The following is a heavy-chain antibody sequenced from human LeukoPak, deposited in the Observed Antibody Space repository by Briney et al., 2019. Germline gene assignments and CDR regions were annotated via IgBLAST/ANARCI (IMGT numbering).Heavy chain of an antibody. CDR3: AKDPRYHWGERGWLQLGGPFDY. D-gene: IGHD5-24*01. Sequence: GGSLRLSCAASGFTVSSNYMSWVRQAPGKGLEWVSVIYSGGSTYYADSVKGRFTISRDNSKNTLYLQMNSLRAEDTAVYYCAKDPRYHWGERGWLQLGGPFDYWGQGTLVTVSS. CDR1: GFTVSSNY. J-gene: IGHJ4*02. V-gene: IGHV3-53*05. CDR2: IYSGGST.